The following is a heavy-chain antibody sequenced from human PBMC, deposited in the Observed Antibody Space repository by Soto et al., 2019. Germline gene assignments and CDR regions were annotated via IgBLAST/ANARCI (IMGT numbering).Heavy chain of an antibody. D-gene: IGHD1-26*01. CDR2: ISSSSSYI. V-gene: IGHV3-21*01. Sequence: PVGSLRLSCAASGFTFSSYSMNWVRQAPGKGLEWVSSISSSSSYIYYADSVKGRFTISRDNAKNSLYLQMNSLRAEDTAVYYCARDPVSQKWAIDYWGQGILVTVSS. J-gene: IGHJ4*02. CDR1: GFTFSSYS. CDR3: ARDPVSQKWAIDY.